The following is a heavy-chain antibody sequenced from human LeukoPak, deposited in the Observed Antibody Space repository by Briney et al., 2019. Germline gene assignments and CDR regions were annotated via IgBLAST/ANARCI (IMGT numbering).Heavy chain of an antibody. CDR3: ARGGTYSGSWYYFDY. J-gene: IGHJ4*02. Sequence: PGGSLRLSCAASGFTFSSYWMSWVRQAPGKGLEWVANINQDGSEKYYVDSMKGRFTISGDNAKNSLFLQMNSLRAEDTAIYYCARGGTYSGSWYYFDYWGQGTLVTVSS. D-gene: IGHD6-13*01. V-gene: IGHV3-7*01. CDR1: GFTFSSYW. CDR2: INQDGSEK.